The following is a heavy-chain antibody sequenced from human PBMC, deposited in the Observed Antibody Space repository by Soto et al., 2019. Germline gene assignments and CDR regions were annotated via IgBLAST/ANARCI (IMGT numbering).Heavy chain of an antibody. J-gene: IGHJ6*02. Sequence: QVQLVQSGGEVRKPGASVTVSCKASGYTFTSYGISWVRQAPGQGLEWMGWISGYNGKTNYAQKVQDRVTMTTDTSTSTVYMDLRSLRFDDTAVYYCAREGDVPDYYYAMDVWGQGTTVTVSS. V-gene: IGHV1-18*01. CDR3: AREGDVPDYYYAMDV. D-gene: IGHD2-21*02. CDR2: ISGYNGKT. CDR1: GYTFTSYG.